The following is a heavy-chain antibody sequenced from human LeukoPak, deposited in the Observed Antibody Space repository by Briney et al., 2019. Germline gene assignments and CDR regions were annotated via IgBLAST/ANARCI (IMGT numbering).Heavy chain of an antibody. CDR3: ARGRGSSWYYFDS. J-gene: IGHJ4*02. V-gene: IGHV4-30-2*01. CDR2: IYHSGST. Sequence: SETLSLTCTVSGGSISSGGYYWSWIRHPPGKGLEWIGYIYHSGSTYYNPSLKSRVTISVDRSKNQFSLNLSSVTAADTAVYYCARGRGSSWYYFDSWGQGTLVTVSS. D-gene: IGHD6-13*01. CDR1: GGSISSGGYY.